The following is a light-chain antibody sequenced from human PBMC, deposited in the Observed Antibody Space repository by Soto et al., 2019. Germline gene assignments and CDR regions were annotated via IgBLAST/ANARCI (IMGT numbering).Light chain of an antibody. CDR1: SSNIGSKY. CDR3: AAWDGSLSGWV. Sequence: QSVLTQPPSASGTPGQRVTISCSGSSSNIGSKYVYWYQQLPGTAPKLLIYRNDQRPSGVPDRFSGSKSGTSASLAISGLRSEGEADYYCAAWDGSLSGWVFGGGTKLTVL. CDR2: RND. J-gene: IGLJ3*02. V-gene: IGLV1-47*01.